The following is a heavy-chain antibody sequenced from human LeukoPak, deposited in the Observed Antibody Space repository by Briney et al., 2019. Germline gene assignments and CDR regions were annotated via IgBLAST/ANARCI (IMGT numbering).Heavy chain of an antibody. CDR1: GFTFSDYY. V-gene: IGHV3-11*01. CDR2: ISSSGSTI. D-gene: IGHD2-2*01. Sequence: GGSLRLSCAAFGFTFSDYYMSWIRQAPGKGLEWVSYISSSGSTIYYADSVKVRFTISRDNAKNSLYLQMNSLRAEDTAVYYCAGTPYCSSDNCYRFYNGNDAFNIWGQGAKVTVSS. J-gene: IGHJ3*02. CDR3: AGTPYCSSDNCYRFYNGNDAFNI.